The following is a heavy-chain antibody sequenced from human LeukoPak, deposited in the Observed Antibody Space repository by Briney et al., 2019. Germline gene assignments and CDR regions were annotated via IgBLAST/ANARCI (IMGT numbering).Heavy chain of an antibody. V-gene: IGHV4-30-2*05. CDR2: IYYSGST. Sequence: PSQTLSLTCAVSGGSISSGGYSWSWIRQPPGKGLEWIGYIYYSGSTYYNPSLKSRVTISVDTSKNQFSLKLSSVTAADTAVYYCARGISGSAWPNWFDPWGQGTLVTVSS. J-gene: IGHJ5*02. CDR1: GGSISSGGYS. CDR3: ARGISGSAWPNWFDP. D-gene: IGHD1-26*01.